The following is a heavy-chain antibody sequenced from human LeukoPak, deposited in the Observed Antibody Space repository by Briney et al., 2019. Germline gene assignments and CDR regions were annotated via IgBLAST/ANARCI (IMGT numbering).Heavy chain of an antibody. Sequence: GGSLRLSCAASGFTFSSYAMRWVRQAPGKGLEWVSAISGSGGSTYYADSVKGRFTISRDNSKNTLYLQMNSLRAEDTAVYYCAKSFRGIPRSHNDYWGQGTLVTVSS. CDR2: ISGSGGST. J-gene: IGHJ4*02. CDR3: AKSFRGIPRSHNDY. V-gene: IGHV3-23*01. D-gene: IGHD3-10*01. CDR1: GFTFSSYA.